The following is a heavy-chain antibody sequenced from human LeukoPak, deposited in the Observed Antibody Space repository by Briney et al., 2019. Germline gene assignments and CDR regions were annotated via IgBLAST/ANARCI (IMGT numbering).Heavy chain of an antibody. CDR1: GYTFTSFD. CDR2: MKPIDGNR. V-gene: IGHV1-8*01. CDR3: ARGDSVAGTSNYFDS. J-gene: IGHJ5*01. D-gene: IGHD6-19*01. Sequence: ASVKVSCKTSGYTFTSFDIHWVRQAPGQGLEWLGWMKPIDGNRGFAQKFQGRLTMTSDTSLVTAYMELTSLTSDDTAVYYCARGDSVAGTSNYFDSWGQGTLVIVSS.